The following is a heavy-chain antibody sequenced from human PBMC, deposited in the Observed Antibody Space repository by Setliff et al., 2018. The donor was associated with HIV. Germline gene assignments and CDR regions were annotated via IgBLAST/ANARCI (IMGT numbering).Heavy chain of an antibody. CDR2: INNDETIT. Sequence: ETLRLSCVGSGFTFSSYWMHWVRQAPGKGLMWVSHINNDETITNYADSVKGRFTISRDNAKNTLYLQMDSLRAEDTAVYYCATIWMRGAYFDYWGQGALVTVSS. J-gene: IGHJ4*02. CDR3: ATIWMRGAYFDY. V-gene: IGHV3-74*01. D-gene: IGHD3-3*01. CDR1: GFTFSSYW.